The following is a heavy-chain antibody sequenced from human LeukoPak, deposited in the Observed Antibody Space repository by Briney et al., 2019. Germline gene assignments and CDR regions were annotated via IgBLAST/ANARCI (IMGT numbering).Heavy chain of an antibody. CDR3: AKDVEYCSSTSCASAFHY. V-gene: IGHV3-23*01. J-gene: IGHJ4*02. Sequence: GGSLRLSCAASGFTFSSYWMSWVRQAPGKGLEWVSAISGSGGSTYYADSVKGRSTISRDNSKNTLYLQMNSLRAEDTAVYYCAKDVEYCSSTSCASAFHYWGQGTLVTVSS. CDR1: GFTFSSYW. D-gene: IGHD2-2*01. CDR2: ISGSGGST.